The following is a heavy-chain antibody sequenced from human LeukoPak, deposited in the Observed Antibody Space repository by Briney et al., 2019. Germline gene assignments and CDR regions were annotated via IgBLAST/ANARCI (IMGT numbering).Heavy chain of an antibody. J-gene: IGHJ6*02. V-gene: IGHV3-30*18. Sequence: GGSLRLPCAASGFTFSSYGMHWVRQAPGKGLEWVAVISYDGSNKYYAESVKGRFTISRDNSKNTLYLQMNSLRAEDTAVYYCAKDPTSYYYGMDVWGQGTTVTVSS. CDR2: ISYDGSNK. CDR1: GFTFSSYG. CDR3: AKDPTSYYYGMDV.